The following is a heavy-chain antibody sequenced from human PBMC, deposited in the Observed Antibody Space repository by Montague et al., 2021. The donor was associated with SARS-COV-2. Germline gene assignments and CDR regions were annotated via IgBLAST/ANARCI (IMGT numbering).Heavy chain of an antibody. D-gene: IGHD4-17*01. CDR1: GFSLGTSGMC. CDR2: IDWDDDK. J-gene: IGHJ6*02. Sequence: PALVKPTQTLTLTCTFSGFSLGTSGMCVSWIHQPPGKALEWLARIDWDDDKYCSTSLKTRLTISKDTSKNQVVLTMTNMDPVDTATYYCARTMTTVTTAYGLGDYYYGMDVWGQGTTVTVSS. CDR3: ARTMTTVTTAYGLGDYYYGMDV. V-gene: IGHV2-70*11.